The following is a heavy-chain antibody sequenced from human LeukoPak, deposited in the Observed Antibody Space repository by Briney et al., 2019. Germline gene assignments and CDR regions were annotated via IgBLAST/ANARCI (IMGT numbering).Heavy chain of an antibody. CDR2: FYPGDSDT. J-gene: IGHJ4*02. CDR1: GYSFTSYW. V-gene: IGHV5-51*01. Sequence: GESLKISCKGYGYSFTSYWIGWVRQMPGKGLEWMGIFYPGDSDTRYSPSFQGQVTISADKSISTAYLQWSSLKASDTAMYYCARLGCSSTSCYSNGYYFDYWGQGTLVTVSS. D-gene: IGHD2-2*01. CDR3: ARLGCSSTSCYSNGYYFDY.